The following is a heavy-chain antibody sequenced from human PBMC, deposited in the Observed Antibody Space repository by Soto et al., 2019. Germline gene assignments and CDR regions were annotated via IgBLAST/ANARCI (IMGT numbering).Heavy chain of an antibody. D-gene: IGHD1-26*01. J-gene: IGHJ3*02. Sequence: GSLRLSCAASGFTFSTYWMSWVRQAPGKGLEWVANIKQDGSEKYYVDSVKGRFTISRDNAKNSLYLQMNSLRAEDTAVYYCARGGRRSGSYADAFDIWGQGTMVTVSS. CDR1: GFTFSTYW. V-gene: IGHV3-7*03. CDR3: ARGGRRSGSYADAFDI. CDR2: IKQDGSEK.